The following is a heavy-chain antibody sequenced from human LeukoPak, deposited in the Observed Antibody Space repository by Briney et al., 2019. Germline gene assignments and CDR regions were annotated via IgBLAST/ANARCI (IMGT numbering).Heavy chain of an antibody. J-gene: IGHJ5*02. V-gene: IGHV4-39*01. CDR1: GGSISSSSYY. D-gene: IGHD3-10*01. Sequence: PSETLSLTCTVSGGSISSSSYYWGWIRQPPGKGLEWLGSIYYSGSTYYNPSLKSRVTISVDTSKNQFSLKLSSATAADTAVYYCARHGLYYGSGNDWSDPWGQGTLVTVSS. CDR3: ARHGLYYGSGNDWSDP. CDR2: IYYSGST.